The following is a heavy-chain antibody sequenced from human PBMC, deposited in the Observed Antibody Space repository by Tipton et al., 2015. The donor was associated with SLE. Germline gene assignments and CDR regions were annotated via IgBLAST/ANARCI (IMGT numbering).Heavy chain of an antibody. J-gene: IGHJ6*03. CDR3: ARRFRLDSSDYYYMDV. D-gene: IGHD3/OR15-3a*01. V-gene: IGHV5-51*01. CDR2: VFPRDSDT. CDR1: GYTFTNYW. Sequence: QLVQSGAEVKKPGESLKISCTGSGYTFTNYWIAWVRQMPGKGLEWMGMVFPRDSDTRYSPSFQGQVTLSADESISTAYLQWTSLRTSDTGIYYCARRFRLDSSDYYYMDVWGKGTTVTVSS.